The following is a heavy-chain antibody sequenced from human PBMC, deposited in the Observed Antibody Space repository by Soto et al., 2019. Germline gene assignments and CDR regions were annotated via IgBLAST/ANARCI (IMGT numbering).Heavy chain of an antibody. J-gene: IGHJ3*02. D-gene: IGHD3-3*01. CDR3: ARARFLEWLFLAFDI. CDR2: IYYSGST. V-gene: IGHV4-31*03. CDR1: GGSISSGGYY. Sequence: SETLSLTCTVSGGSISSGGYYWSWIRQHPGKGLEWIGYIYYSGSTYYNQSLKSRVTKSVETSKNKFSLKLSSVTAADTAVYYCARARFLEWLFLAFDIWGQGTMVTVSS.